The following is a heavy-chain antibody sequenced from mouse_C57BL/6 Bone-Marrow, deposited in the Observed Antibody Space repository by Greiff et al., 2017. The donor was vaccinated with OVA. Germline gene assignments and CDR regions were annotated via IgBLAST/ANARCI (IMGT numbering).Heavy chain of an antibody. Sequence: QVQLKQSGAELARPGASVKLSCKASGYTFTSYGISWVKQRTGQGLEWIGEIYPRSGNTYYNEKFKGKATLTADKSSSTAYMELRSLTSEDSAVYFCARSAQAYWGQGTTLTVSS. V-gene: IGHV1-81*01. CDR1: GYTFTSYG. D-gene: IGHD3-2*02. CDR2: IYPRSGNT. CDR3: ARSAQAY. J-gene: IGHJ2*01.